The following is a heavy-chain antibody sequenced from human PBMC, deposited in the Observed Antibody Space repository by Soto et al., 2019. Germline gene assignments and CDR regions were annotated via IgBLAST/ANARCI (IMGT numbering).Heavy chain of an antibody. CDR1: GFTFSSYA. CDR3: AKEDPYCSSTSCQNYYYYYGMDV. V-gene: IGHV3-23*01. CDR2: ISGSGGST. J-gene: IGHJ6*02. D-gene: IGHD2-2*01. Sequence: PGGALRLSCAAYGFTFSSYAMSWVRQAPGKGLEWVSAISGSGGSTYYADSVKGRFTISRDNSKNTLYLQMNSLRAEDTAVYYCAKEDPYCSSTSCQNYYYYYGMDVWGQGTAVTVSS.